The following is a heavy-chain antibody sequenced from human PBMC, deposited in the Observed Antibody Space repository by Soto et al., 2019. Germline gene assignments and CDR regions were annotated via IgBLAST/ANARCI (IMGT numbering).Heavy chain of an antibody. CDR1: GGSISSFY. V-gene: IGHV4-59*08. Sequence: TSETQPLTWSVSGGSISSFYWSWIRQPPGKGLEWIGYIYYSGSTNYNPSLKSRVTISVDTSKNQSSLKLSSVTAADTAVYYCMLGSGWKDFDYWGQGTLVTVSS. J-gene: IGHJ4*02. CDR2: IYYSGST. D-gene: IGHD3-22*01. CDR3: MLGSGWKDFDY.